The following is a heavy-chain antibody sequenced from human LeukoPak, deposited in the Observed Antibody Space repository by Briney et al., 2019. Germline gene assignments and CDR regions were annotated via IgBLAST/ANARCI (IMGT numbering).Heavy chain of an antibody. CDR1: GVSCSGYY. CDR2: INHSGST. J-gene: IGHJ3*02. D-gene: IGHD2-21*01. CDR3: ARRAGSIPNRGTAFDI. Sequence: PSETLSLTCAVCGVSCSGYYWCWFRRPPRKKREWFGEINHSGSTNYNPSRKSRVTISVDTAKNQFSLKLSSVPAAETAVYYCARRAGSIPNRGTAFDIWGQGTMVTVSS. V-gene: IGHV4-34*01.